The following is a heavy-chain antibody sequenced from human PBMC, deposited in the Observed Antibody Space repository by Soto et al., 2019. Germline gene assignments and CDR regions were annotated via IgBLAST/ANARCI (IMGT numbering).Heavy chain of an antibody. CDR1: GGTFSSYA. D-gene: IGHD5-12*01. V-gene: IGHV1-69*01. Sequence: QVQLVQSGAEVKKPGSSVKVSCKASGGTFSSYAFSWVRQAPGQGLEWMGGIIRIFHTSTYAQNFQGRVTITADESTSTAYMELINLRSDDTAVYYCVHRRDGYNSAFFDYWGQGTLVPVSS. CDR3: VHRRDGYNSAFFDY. J-gene: IGHJ4*02. CDR2: IIRIFHTS.